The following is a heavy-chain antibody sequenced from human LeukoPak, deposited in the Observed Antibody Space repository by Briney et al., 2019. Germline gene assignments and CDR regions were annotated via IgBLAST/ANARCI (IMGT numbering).Heavy chain of an antibody. V-gene: IGHV3-74*01. Sequence: PGGSLRLSCAASGFKFSNYWMHWVRQAPGKGLVWVSRISSDGSTTTYADSVKGRFTISRDHAKNTLDLQMNSLRAEDTAVYYCAREWFSGTDVWGQGTTVTVSS. CDR1: GFKFSNYW. D-gene: IGHD3-22*01. J-gene: IGHJ6*02. CDR2: ISSDGSTT. CDR3: AREWFSGTDV.